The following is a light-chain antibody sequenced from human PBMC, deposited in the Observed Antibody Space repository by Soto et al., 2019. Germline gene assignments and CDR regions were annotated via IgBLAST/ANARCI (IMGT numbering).Light chain of an antibody. V-gene: IGLV2-8*01. J-gene: IGLJ2*01. CDR2: EVS. CDR1: SSDVGGYNY. Sequence: QSALTQPPSASGSPGQSVTISCTGTSSDVGGYNYVSWYQQHPGKAPKVMIYEVSKRPSGVPDHFSGSKSGNTASLTVSGLQAEDEADYYCSSYAGSNLVFGGGTQLTV. CDR3: SSYAGSNLV.